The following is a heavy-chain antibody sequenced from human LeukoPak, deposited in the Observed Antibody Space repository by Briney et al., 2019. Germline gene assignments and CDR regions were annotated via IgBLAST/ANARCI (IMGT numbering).Heavy chain of an antibody. D-gene: IGHD3-3*01. V-gene: IGHV4-38-2*01. J-gene: IGHJ4*02. CDR2: ICHSGSP. Sequence: SETLSLTCAVSGYSISSASYWGWIRQPPGQGLEWIGNICHSGSPYYNPSLKSRVTISVDTSKNQFSLKLSSVTAADTAVYYCARPISSQGYFGVVIDWGQGTLVTVSS. CDR3: ARPISSQGYFGVVID. CDR1: GYSISSASY.